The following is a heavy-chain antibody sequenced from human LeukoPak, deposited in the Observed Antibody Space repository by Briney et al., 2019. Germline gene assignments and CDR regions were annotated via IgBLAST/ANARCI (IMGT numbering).Heavy chain of an antibody. CDR1: GFTFSSYS. D-gene: IGHD5-24*01. CDR3: ARVTLGYNKEEPFDY. V-gene: IGHV3-21*01. CDR2: ISSSSSYI. J-gene: IGHJ4*02. Sequence: KPGGSLRLSCAASGFTFSSYSMNWVRQAPGKGLEWVSSISSSSSYIYYADSVKGRFTISRDNAKNSLYLQMNSLRAEDTAVYYCARVTLGYNKEEPFDYWGQGTLVTVSS.